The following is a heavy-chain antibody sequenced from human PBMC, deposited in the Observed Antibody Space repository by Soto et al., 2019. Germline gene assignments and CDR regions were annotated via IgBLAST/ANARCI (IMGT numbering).Heavy chain of an antibody. CDR3: ASAPKCPPLLRYFFTWFDP. D-gene: IGHD3-9*01. V-gene: IGHV1-69*06. CDR2: IIPIFGTA. Sequence: SVKVSCKASGGTFSSYAISWVRQAPGQGLEWMGGIIPIFGTANYAQKFQGRVTITADKSTSTAYMELSSLRSEDTAVYYCASAPKCPPLLRYFFTWFDPLGQGTLVTVPS. J-gene: IGHJ5*02. CDR1: GGTFSSYA.